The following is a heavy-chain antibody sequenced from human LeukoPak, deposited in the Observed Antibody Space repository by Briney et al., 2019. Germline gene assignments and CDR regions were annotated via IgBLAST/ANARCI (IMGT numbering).Heavy chain of an antibody. Sequence: PGGSLRLSCVVSGFTFSTSAMSWVRQAPGKGLEWIGEINHSGSTNYNPSLKSRVTISVDTSKNQFSLKLSSVTAADTAVYYCATTLGYCSGGSCWGGWFDPWGQGTLVTVSS. J-gene: IGHJ5*02. CDR2: INHSGST. D-gene: IGHD2-15*01. CDR1: GFTFSTSA. V-gene: IGHV4-34*08. CDR3: ATTLGYCSGGSCWGGWFDP.